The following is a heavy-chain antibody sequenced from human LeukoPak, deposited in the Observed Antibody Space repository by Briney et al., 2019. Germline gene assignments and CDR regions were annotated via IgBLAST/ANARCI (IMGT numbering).Heavy chain of an antibody. CDR2: IWYDGSNK. J-gene: IGHJ4*02. D-gene: IGHD5-12*01. Sequence: GGSLRLSCAASGFTFSSYGMHWVRQAPGKGLEWVAVIWYDGSNKYYADSVKGRFTISRDNSKNTLYLQMNSLRAGDTAVYYCAREGGRGGYDSGFDYWGQGTLVTVSS. V-gene: IGHV3-33*01. CDR3: AREGGRGGYDSGFDY. CDR1: GFTFSSYG.